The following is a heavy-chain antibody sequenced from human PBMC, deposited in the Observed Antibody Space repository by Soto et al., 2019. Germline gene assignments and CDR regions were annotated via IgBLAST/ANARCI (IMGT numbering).Heavy chain of an antibody. CDR1: GGSIGTYY. J-gene: IGHJ2*01. Sequence: QMQLQESGPGLVKPSETLSLTCSVSGGSIGTYYWSWIRQSPGKGLEWIGSIYYTGSTNYNPSLKSRVTISLDTSKNQFSLKLTSVTAADAAMYYCVRDSGYIYGFWYFDLWGRGTLVTVSS. V-gene: IGHV4-59*01. CDR2: IYYTGST. D-gene: IGHD5-18*01. CDR3: VRDSGYIYGFWYFDL.